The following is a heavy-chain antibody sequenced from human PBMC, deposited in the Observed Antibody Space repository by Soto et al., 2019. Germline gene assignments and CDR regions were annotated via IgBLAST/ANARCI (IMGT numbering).Heavy chain of an antibody. CDR2: IIPILGAT. V-gene: IGHV1-69*01. D-gene: IGHD4-4*01. CDR3: PRDGDRNSMAY. J-gene: IGHJ4*02. CDR1: GGTFTKYT. Sequence: QVQLVQSGAEVKKPGSSVKVSCKASGGTFTKYTISWVRQAPGQGLEWMGGIIPILGATNYVQKFRGRVTITADESTSTAYMELSSLTSNDTAVYFCPRDGDRNSMAYWGQGTLVTGSS.